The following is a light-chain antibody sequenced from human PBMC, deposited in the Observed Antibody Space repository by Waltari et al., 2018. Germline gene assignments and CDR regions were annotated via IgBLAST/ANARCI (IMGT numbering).Light chain of an antibody. J-gene: IGKJ4*01. CDR2: GAS. Sequence: EIVMTQSPATLSVSPGERATLSCRASQSISRNLAWYHQKPGQAPRLPTYGASTRATGIPARFSGSGSGTEFTLTISSLQSEDFAVYYCQQYNNWPPDLTFGGGTKVEI. CDR3: QQYNNWPPDLT. CDR1: QSISRN. V-gene: IGKV3-15*01.